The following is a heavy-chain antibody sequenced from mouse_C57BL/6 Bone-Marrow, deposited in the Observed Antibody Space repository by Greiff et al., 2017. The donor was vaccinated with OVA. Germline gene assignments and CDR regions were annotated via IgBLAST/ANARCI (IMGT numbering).Heavy chain of an antibody. CDR2: IYPRSGNT. J-gene: IGHJ1*03. V-gene: IGHV1-81*01. Sequence: QFQLQQSGAELARPVASVNLSCKASGYTFTSYGLSWVKPITGPVLALIGEIYPRSGNTYYNEKFKGKDTLTADKSASTSYIELRSLTSEDSTVYCCARSYYSNYDLNWYFDVWGTGTTVTVSS. CDR3: ARSYYSNYDLNWYFDV. D-gene: IGHD2-5*01. CDR1: GYTFTSYG.